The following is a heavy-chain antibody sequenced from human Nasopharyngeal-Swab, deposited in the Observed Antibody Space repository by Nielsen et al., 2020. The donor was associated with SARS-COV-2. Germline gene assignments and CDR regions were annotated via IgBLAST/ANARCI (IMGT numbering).Heavy chain of an antibody. V-gene: IGHV4-34*01. Sequence: SETLSLTCAVYGGSFSGYYWSWIRQPPGKGLEWIWEINHSGSTNYNPSLKSRVTISVDTSKNQFSLKLSSVTAADTAVYYCARGRVGATSKKNWFDPWGQGTLVTVSS. D-gene: IGHD1-26*01. CDR2: INHSGST. CDR3: ARGRVGATSKKNWFDP. CDR1: GGSFSGYY. J-gene: IGHJ5*02.